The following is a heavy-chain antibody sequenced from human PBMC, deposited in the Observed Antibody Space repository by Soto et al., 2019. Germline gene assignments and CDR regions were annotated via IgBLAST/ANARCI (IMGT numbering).Heavy chain of an antibody. D-gene: IGHD6-6*01. V-gene: IGHV3-49*03. CDR3: TAGELALYGMDV. CDR2: IRSKTDGGTT. CDR1: GFTFGDYA. Sequence: GGSLRLSCTASGFTFGDYAMSWFRQAPGKGLEWVGFIRSKTDGGTTDYAAPVKGRFTISRDDSKNTLYLQMNSLKTEDTAVYYCTAGELALYGMDVWGQGTTVTVSS. J-gene: IGHJ6*02.